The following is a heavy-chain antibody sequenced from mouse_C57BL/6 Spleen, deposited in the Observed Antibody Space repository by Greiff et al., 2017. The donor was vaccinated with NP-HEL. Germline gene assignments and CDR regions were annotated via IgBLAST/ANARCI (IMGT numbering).Heavy chain of an antibody. D-gene: IGHD1-1*01. CDR3: AREGIYYYGSSQNYFDY. Sequence: QVHVKQPGAELVKPGASVKLSCKASGYTFTSYWMHWVKQRPGRGLEWIGRIDPNSGGTKYNEKFKSKATLTVDKPSSTAYMQLSSLTSEDSAVYYCAREGIYYYGSSQNYFDYWGQGTTLTVSS. CDR1: GYTFTSYW. CDR2: IDPNSGGT. V-gene: IGHV1-72*01. J-gene: IGHJ2*01.